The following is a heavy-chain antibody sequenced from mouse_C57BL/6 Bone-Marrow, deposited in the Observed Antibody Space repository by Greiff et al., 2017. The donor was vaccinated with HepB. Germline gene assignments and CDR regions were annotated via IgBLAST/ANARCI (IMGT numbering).Heavy chain of an antibody. CDR3: ARAITTVVATWYFDV. Sequence: VKLVESGPELVKPGASVKLSCKASGYTFTSYDINWVKQRPGQGLEWIGWIYPRDGSTKYNEKFKGKATLTVDTSSSTAYMELHSLTSEDSAVYFCARAITTVVATWYFDVWGTGTTVTVSS. V-gene: IGHV1-85*01. CDR1: GYTFTSYD. D-gene: IGHD1-1*01. J-gene: IGHJ1*03. CDR2: IYPRDGST.